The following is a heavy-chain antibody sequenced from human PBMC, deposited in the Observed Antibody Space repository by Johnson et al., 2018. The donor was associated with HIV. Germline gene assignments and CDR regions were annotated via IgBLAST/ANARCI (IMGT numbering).Heavy chain of an antibody. V-gene: IGHV3-66*01. J-gene: IGHJ3*02. Sequence: VQLVESRGVLVQPGGSLRLSCAASGFTVSSNEMSWVRQAPGKGLEWVSVIYSGGSTYYTDSVTGRFTIPRDNSKNTLYLQMNSLRAEDTAVYYCAREGYSGSPNGRGAFDIWGQGTMVTVSS. CDR3: AREGYSGSPNGRGAFDI. CDR1: GFTVSSNE. CDR2: IYSGGST. D-gene: IGHD1-26*01.